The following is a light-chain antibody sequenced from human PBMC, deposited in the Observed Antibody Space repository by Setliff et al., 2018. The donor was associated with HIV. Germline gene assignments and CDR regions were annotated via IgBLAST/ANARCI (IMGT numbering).Light chain of an antibody. CDR1: QTVERY. CDR3: QQRSIWPPFT. CDR2: DTW. Sequence: EIVLTQSPGTLSLSPGERATLSCRASQTVERYLAWYQQKAGQAPRLLIYDTWKRATGIPARFSGSGSGTDFTLTISSLEPEDFAVYYCQQRSIWPPFTFGPGTKVDIK. V-gene: IGKV3-11*01. J-gene: IGKJ3*01.